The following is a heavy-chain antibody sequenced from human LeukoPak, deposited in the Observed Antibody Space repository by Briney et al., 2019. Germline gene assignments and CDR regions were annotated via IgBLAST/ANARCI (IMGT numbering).Heavy chain of an antibody. Sequence: SETLSLTCAVSGGSISSGSYSWSWIRQPPGKGLEWIGYIYPRGSTYYNPSLKSRVILSLDKSANEFSLNLSSVTAADTAVYYCARFSPRAMGDFLDFWGQGTLVTVSS. D-gene: IGHD3-16*01. J-gene: IGHJ4*02. V-gene: IGHV4-30-2*01. CDR3: ARFSPRAMGDFLDF. CDR1: GGSISSGSYS. CDR2: IYPRGST.